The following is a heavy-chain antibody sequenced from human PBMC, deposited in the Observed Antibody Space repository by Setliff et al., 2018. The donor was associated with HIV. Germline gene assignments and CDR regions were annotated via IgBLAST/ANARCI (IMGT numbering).Heavy chain of an antibody. J-gene: IGHJ4*02. V-gene: IGHV4-4*02. CDR3: ARDRQFGRAWGFDY. CDR1: GDSISSSNW. Sequence: PSETLSLTCGVSGDSISSSNWWNWVRQSPGKGLEWIAEIYHKGNIHYNPSLRSRVTISLDKSKNQISLNLDSVTAADTAVYYCARDRQFGRAWGFDYWGQGRPVTVSS. CDR2: IYHKGNI. D-gene: IGHD7-27*01.